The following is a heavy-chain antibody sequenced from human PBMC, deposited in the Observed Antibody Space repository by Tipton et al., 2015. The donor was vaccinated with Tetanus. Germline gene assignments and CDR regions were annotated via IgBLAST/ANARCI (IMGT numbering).Heavy chain of an antibody. J-gene: IGHJ3*01. Sequence: TLSLTCTVSGGSISSGSYYWSWIRQHPGRGLEWIGYISYSGSSHYSPSLKSRVTMSADTSKNQFSLKLRSVTAADTAVYYCARDSSLGSNSWAFDLWGRGTTVTVSS. CDR3: ARDSSLGSNSWAFDL. CDR1: GGSISSGSYY. D-gene: IGHD4-23*01. CDR2: ISYSGSS. V-gene: IGHV4-31*03.